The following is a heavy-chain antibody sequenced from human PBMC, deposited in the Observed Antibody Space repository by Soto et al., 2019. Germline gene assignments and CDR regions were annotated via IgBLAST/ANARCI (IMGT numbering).Heavy chain of an antibody. CDR2: ITWDGSNT. CDR1: GFTFDDHT. V-gene: IGHV3-43*01. CDR3: VKARTTNAWTFGN. Sequence: QLGGSLRLSCAASGFTFDDHTMSWVRQVPGRGLEWVSLITWDGSNTYYAESVRGRFSISRDNSKDSLYLQMNNLRTEDTALYHCVKARTTNAWTFGNWGEGTLVTVSS. D-gene: IGHD2-8*01. J-gene: IGHJ4*02.